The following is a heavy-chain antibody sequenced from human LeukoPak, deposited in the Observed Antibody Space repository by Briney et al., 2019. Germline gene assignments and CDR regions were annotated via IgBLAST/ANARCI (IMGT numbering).Heavy chain of an antibody. J-gene: IGHJ3*02. D-gene: IGHD6-19*01. CDR2: IYYSGST. Sequence: SQTLSLTCTVSGGSISSGDYYWSWIRQPPGKGLEWIGYIYYSGSTYYNPSLKSRVTISVDTSKNQFSLKLSSATAADTAVYYCARPGQWLGSFDIWGQGTMVTVSS. V-gene: IGHV4-30-4*08. CDR1: GGSISSGDYY. CDR3: ARPGQWLGSFDI.